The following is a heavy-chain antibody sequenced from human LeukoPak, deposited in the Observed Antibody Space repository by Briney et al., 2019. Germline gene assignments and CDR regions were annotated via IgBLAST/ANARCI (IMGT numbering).Heavy chain of an antibody. Sequence: VESPKIYFQGFGYSFTNHWITWVRPMPGKGLESVGRIDPSDSYTNYSPSFQGHVTMSADKSIGTAYLQWSSLQASDTAMYYCARLTSVTGYGDYWGQGTLVTVSS. V-gene: IGHV5-10-1*01. D-gene: IGHD3-9*01. J-gene: IGHJ4*02. CDR1: GYSFTNHW. CDR2: IDPSDSYT. CDR3: ARLTSVTGYGDY.